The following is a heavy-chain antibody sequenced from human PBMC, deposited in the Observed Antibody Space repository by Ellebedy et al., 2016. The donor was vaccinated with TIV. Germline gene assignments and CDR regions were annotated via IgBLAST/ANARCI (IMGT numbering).Heavy chain of an antibody. CDR2: ISSSSNYI. J-gene: IGHJ4*02. CDR1: GFTFSRYN. Sequence: GGSLRLSXAASGFTFSRYNMNWVRQAPGKGLEWVSSISSSSNYIYYADSVKGRFTISRDNAKNSLYLQMNSLRAEDTAVYYCARDQWEISSDYWGQGTLVTVSS. D-gene: IGHD1-26*01. CDR3: ARDQWEISSDY. V-gene: IGHV3-21*01.